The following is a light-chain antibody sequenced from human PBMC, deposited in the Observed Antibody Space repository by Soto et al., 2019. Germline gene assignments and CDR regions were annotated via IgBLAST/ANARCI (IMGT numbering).Light chain of an antibody. CDR1: QSIKSW. CDR3: QQYNTYSWT. CDR2: EAS. V-gene: IGKV1-5*03. J-gene: IGKJ1*01. Sequence: DIQMTQSPSALSASVGDRVTITCRASQSIKSWLAWYQRKPGKAPKLLIYEASSLESGVPSRFGGSGSGTEFTLTISSLQPDDFATYYCQQYNTYSWTFGQGTKVDIK.